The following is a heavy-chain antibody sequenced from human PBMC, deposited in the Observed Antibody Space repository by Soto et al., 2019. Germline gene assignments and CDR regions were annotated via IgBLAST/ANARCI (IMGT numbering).Heavy chain of an antibody. CDR3: ARDRGYYDSSGYYVDY. J-gene: IGHJ4*02. CDR2: ISAYNGNT. CDR1: GYTFTSYG. D-gene: IGHD3-22*01. V-gene: IGHV1-18*04. Sequence: ASVKVSCKASGYTFTSYGISWVRQAPGQGLEGMGWISAYNGNTNYAQKLQGRVAMTTDTSTSTAYMELRGLRSDDTAVYYCARDRGYYDSSGYYVDYWGQGTLVTVSS.